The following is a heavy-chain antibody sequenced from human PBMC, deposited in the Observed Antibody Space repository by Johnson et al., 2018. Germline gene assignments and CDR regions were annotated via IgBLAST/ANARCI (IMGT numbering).Heavy chain of an antibody. V-gene: IGHV4-34*01. CDR1: GGSFSGYS. D-gene: IGHD2-2*01. Sequence: QVQLQQWGAGLLKPSVTLSLTCAVYGGSFSGYSWSWISQSQGTGLEWIGDIDDGGITRYNPSLTSRVTISVHRSKNQFSLEVSAVTAADTASYYWATARFQLLLGTYCYYIHVWGKGTTVTVSS. J-gene: IGHJ6*03. CDR2: IDDGGIT. CDR3: ATARFQLLLGTYCYYIHV.